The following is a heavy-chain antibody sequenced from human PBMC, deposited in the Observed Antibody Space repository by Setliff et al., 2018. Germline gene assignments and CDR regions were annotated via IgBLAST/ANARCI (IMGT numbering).Heavy chain of an antibody. D-gene: IGHD5-12*01. CDR2: IRGDSGST. CDR3: AKTYIVATVWWDKAFDY. Sequence: GGSLRLSCAASGFTFSIYAMSWVRQAPGKGLEWVSAIRGDSGSTYYADSVKGRVTISRDNSKNTVYLQLNSLRAEDAAVYYCAKTYIVATVWWDKAFDYWGQGTLVTVSS. J-gene: IGHJ4*02. V-gene: IGHV3-23*01. CDR1: GFTFSIYA.